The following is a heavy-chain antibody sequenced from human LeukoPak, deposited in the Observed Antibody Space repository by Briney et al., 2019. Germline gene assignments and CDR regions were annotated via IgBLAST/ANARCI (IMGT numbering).Heavy chain of an antibody. V-gene: IGHV4-30-2*01. D-gene: IGHD2-15*01. CDR3: ARGGSPNDAFDI. CDR2: IYHSGGT. J-gene: IGHJ3*02. Sequence: SQTLSLTCTVSGGSISSGGYYWSWIRQPPGKGLEWIGYIYHSGGTYYNPSLKSRVTISVDRSKNQFSLKLSSVTAADTAVYYCARGGSPNDAFDIWGQGTMVTVSS. CDR1: GGSISSGGYY.